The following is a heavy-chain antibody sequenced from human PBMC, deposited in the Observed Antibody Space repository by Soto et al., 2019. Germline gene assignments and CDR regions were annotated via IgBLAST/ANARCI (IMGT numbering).Heavy chain of an antibody. CDR1: GFSPSTSGVG. J-gene: IGHJ4*02. D-gene: IGHD6-13*01. CDR3: AHFRGRSGSSYDRPFNY. V-gene: IGHV2-5*01. Sequence: GSGPTLVNPTQTLTLTCTFSGFSPSTSGVGVGWIRQPPGKALEWLALVYWTDDKRYSPSLNSRLTITKDTSKNQVVLTMTNMDPVDTATYFCAHFRGRSGSSYDRPFNYWGQGTLVTVSS. CDR2: VYWTDDK.